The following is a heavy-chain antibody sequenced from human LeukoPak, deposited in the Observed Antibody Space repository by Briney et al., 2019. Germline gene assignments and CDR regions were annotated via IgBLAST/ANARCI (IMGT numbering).Heavy chain of an antibody. D-gene: IGHD4-17*01. CDR2: MNPNSGNT. CDR3: ARGRYAYRGDYGDY. V-gene: IGHV1-8*01. CDR1: GYTFTSYD. J-gene: IGHJ4*02. Sequence: ASVKVSCKASGYTFTSYDINWVRQAPGQGLEWMGWMNPNSGNTDYAQKLQGRVTMTRNTSISTAYMDLSSLRSEDTAVYYCARGRYAYRGDYGDYWGQGTLVTVSS.